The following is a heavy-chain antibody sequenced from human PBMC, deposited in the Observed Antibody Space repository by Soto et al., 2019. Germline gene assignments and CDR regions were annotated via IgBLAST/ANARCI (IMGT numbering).Heavy chain of an antibody. D-gene: IGHD3-22*01. CDR1: GGSISSSSYY. Sequence: PXATLSLTCTVSGGSISSSSYYWGWIRQPPGKGLEWIGSIYYSGSTYYNPSLKSRVTISVDTSKNQFSLKLSSVTAADTAVYYCARQLRHYYDSSGSFLAAYYFDYWGQGTLVTVSS. J-gene: IGHJ4*02. CDR2: IYYSGST. CDR3: ARQLRHYYDSSGSFLAAYYFDY. V-gene: IGHV4-39*01.